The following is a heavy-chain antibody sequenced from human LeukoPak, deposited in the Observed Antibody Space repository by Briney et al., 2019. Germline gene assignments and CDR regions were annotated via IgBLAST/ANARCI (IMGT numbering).Heavy chain of an antibody. J-gene: IGHJ3*02. D-gene: IGHD3-22*01. CDR1: GYSISSGYY. Sequence: SETLSLTCTVSGYSISSGYYWGWIRQPPGKGLEWIGSIYHSGSTYYNPSLKSRVTISVDTSKNQFSLKLSSVTAADTAVYYCARTSSYYDSSGGTFDIWGQGTMVTVSS. CDR2: IYHSGST. CDR3: ARTSSYYDSSGGTFDI. V-gene: IGHV4-38-2*02.